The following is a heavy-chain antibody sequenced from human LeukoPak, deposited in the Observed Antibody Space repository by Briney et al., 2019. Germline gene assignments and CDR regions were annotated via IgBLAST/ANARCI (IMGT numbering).Heavy chain of an antibody. CDR1: GFTFSSYS. CDR2: ISSSSSTI. V-gene: IGHV3-48*04. Sequence: GGSLRLSCAASGFTFSSYSMNWVRQAPGKGLEWVSYISSSSSTIYYADSVKGRFTISRDNAKNTPYLQMHSLRVEDTAMYYCARGLRDRYGMDVWGQGTTVTVSS. J-gene: IGHJ6*02. CDR3: ARGLRDRYGMDV.